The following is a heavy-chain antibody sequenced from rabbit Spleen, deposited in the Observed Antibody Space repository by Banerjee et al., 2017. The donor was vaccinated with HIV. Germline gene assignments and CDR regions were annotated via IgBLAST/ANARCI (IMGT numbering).Heavy chain of an antibody. V-gene: IGHV1S45*01. CDR3: ARDTGSSFSSYGMAL. D-gene: IGHD8-1*01. Sequence: QEQLEESAGGLVQPGGSLKLSCKASGFTLSSYYMNWVRQAPGKGLEWIGYIDPVFGITYYANWVNGRFSISKTSSTTVTLQMTSLTVADTATYFCARDTGSSFSSYGMALWGQGTLVTVS. J-gene: IGHJ6*01. CDR2: IDPVFGIT. CDR1: GFTLSSYYM.